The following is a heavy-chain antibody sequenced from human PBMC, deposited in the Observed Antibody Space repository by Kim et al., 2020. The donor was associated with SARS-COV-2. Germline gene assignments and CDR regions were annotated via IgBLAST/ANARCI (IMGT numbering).Heavy chain of an antibody. V-gene: IGHV4-59*01. J-gene: IGHJ4*02. D-gene: IGHD5-18*01. CDR3: ARGGPQMLRGYSYGPGRGGRVDY. CDR1: GGSISSYY. Sequence: SETLSLTCTVSGGSISSYYWSWIRQPPGKVLEWIGYIYYSGRTNYNPSLKSRVTISVDTSKNQFSLKLSSVTAADTAVYYGARGGPQMLRGYSYGPGRGGRVDYWGQGTLVTVSS. CDR2: IYYSGRT.